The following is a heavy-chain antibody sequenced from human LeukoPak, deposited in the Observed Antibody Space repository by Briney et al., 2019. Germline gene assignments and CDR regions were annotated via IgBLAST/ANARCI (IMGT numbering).Heavy chain of an antibody. CDR2: IIPIFGTA. CDR3: ARNYYDSSGYYLYYFDY. J-gene: IGHJ4*02. V-gene: IGHV1-69*05. CDR1: GGTFISYA. D-gene: IGHD3-22*01. Sequence: SVKVSCKASGGTFISYAISWVRQAPGQGLEWMGGIIPIFGTANYAQKFQGRVTITTDESTSTAYMELSSLRSEDTAVYYCARNYYDSSGYYLYYFDYWGQGTLVTVSS.